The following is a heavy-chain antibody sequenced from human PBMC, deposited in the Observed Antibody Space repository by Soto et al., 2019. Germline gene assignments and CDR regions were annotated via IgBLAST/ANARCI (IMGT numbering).Heavy chain of an antibody. J-gene: IGHJ6*02. CDR1: GGSISSSNW. D-gene: IGHD3-22*01. CDR2: IYHSGST. CDR3: AGSVVMIVLANYYYGMDV. V-gene: IGHV4-4*02. Sequence: QVQLQESGPGLVKPSGTLSLTCAVSGGSISSSNWWSWVRQPPGKGLEWIGEIYHSGSTNYNPSLNRRVTISVDKTNNPFSLRLSSVTAADTAVYYCAGSVVMIVLANYYYGMDVWGQGTTVTVSS.